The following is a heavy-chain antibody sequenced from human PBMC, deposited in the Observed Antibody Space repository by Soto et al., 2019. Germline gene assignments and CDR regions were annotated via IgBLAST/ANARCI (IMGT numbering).Heavy chain of an antibody. Sequence: SETLSLTCTVSGASIRSTDYYWSWLRQAPGKGLEWIGYVYYTGSTYYNPSLMSRLTISVDTSKNQFSLKLTSVTAAETAVYYCVRTAREGAVAPHWFDRWGQGTQVTV. CDR3: VRTAREGAVAPHWFDR. CDR1: GASIRSTDYY. CDR2: VYYTGST. D-gene: IGHD2-21*02. V-gene: IGHV4-30-4*01. J-gene: IGHJ5*02.